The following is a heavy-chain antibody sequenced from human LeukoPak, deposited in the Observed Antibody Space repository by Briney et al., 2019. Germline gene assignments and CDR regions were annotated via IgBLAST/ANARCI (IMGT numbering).Heavy chain of an antibody. D-gene: IGHD1-26*01. V-gene: IGHV2-5*02. J-gene: IGHJ4*02. CDR3: AHRPPLGVGATLFDY. Sequence: EFGPTLAKPTQTLTLTCTFSGFSLSTSGVGVGWIRQPPGKQLEYHLLSYWDDDKRYSPPLKIRLTITKDTSKNQVVLTVTNIDPVDTATYYCAHRPPLGVGATLFDYWGQGTLVTLSS. CDR2: SYWDDDK. CDR1: GFSLSTSGVG.